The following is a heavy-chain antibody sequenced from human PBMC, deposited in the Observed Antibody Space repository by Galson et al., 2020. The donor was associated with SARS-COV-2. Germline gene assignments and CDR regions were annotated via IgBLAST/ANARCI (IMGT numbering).Heavy chain of an antibody. Sequence: GGSLRLSCEASGFTFSSSSMNWVRQAPGKGLEWVSSIGSSVGRIYYADSVKGRFTISRDNARNSLYLQMNSLRADDTAVYYCARDGGGGPYDYFANWGQGTLVTVSS. V-gene: IGHV3-21*03. D-gene: IGHD3-16*01. CDR3: ARDGGGGPYDYFAN. J-gene: IGHJ4*02. CDR1: GFTFSSSS. CDR2: IGSSVGRI.